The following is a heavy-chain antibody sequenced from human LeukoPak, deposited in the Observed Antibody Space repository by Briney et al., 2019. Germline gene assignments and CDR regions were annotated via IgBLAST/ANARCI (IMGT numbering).Heavy chain of an antibody. V-gene: IGHV3-23*01. J-gene: IGHJ4*02. CDR2: ISGSGGRT. Sequence: PGGSLRLSCAASGFTFSSYAMSWVRQAPGKGLEWVSAISGSGGRTYYADSVKGRFTISRDNSKKTLYQQMNSLRAEDTAVYYCAKDPSVLRVRDSSDRSSTSCYGGWGQGTLVTVSS. D-gene: IGHD2-2*01. CDR1: GFTFSSYA. CDR3: AKDPSVLRVRDSSDRSSTSCYGG.